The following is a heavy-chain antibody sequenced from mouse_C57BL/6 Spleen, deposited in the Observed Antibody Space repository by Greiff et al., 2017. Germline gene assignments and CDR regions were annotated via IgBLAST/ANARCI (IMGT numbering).Heavy chain of an antibody. D-gene: IGHD1-1*01. CDR3: ARYYYGSFFDY. CDR1: GFTFSSYA. CDR2: ISDGGSYT. J-gene: IGHJ2*01. V-gene: IGHV5-4*01. Sequence: EVHLVESGGGLVKPGGSLKLSCAASGFTFSSYAMSWVRQTPEKRLEWVAPISDGGSYTYYPDNVKGRFTISRDNAKNNLYLQMSHLKSEDTAMYYCARYYYGSFFDYWGQGTTLTVSS.